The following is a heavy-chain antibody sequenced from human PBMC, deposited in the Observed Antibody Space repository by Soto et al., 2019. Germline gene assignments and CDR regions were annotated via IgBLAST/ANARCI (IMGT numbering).Heavy chain of an antibody. CDR2: ISSSGSTI. Sequence: EVQLVESGGGLVQPGGSLRLSCASSGFPFSAFSMNWVRQAPGKGLEWVAYISSSGSTIYYADSVKGRFTISRDNAKTSLYLQMDSLRDDDTAVYYCAREGGRHCSTSRCYNAFDIWGQGTTVTVSS. CDR3: AREGGRHCSTSRCYNAFDI. CDR1: GFPFSAFS. V-gene: IGHV3-48*02. J-gene: IGHJ3*02. D-gene: IGHD2-2*02.